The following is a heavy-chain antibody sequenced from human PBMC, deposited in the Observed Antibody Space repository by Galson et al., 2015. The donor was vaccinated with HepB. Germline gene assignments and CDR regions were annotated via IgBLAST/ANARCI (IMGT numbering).Heavy chain of an antibody. V-gene: IGHV1-69*06. CDR3: ARGTRSSGYTAYDAFDI. J-gene: IGHJ3*02. Sequence: SVKVSCKASGGTFSSYAISWVRQAPGQGLEWMGGIIPIFGTANYAQKFQGRVTITADKSTSTAYMELSSLRSEDTAVYYCARGTRSSGYTAYDAFDIWGQGTMVTVSS. D-gene: IGHD3-22*01. CDR1: GGTFSSYA. CDR2: IIPIFGTA.